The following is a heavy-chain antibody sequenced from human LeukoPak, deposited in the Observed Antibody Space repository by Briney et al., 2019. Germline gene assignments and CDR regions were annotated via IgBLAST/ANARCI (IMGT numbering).Heavy chain of an antibody. CDR1: GGSISSSSYY. CDR2: INHSGST. Sequence: PSETLSLTCTVSGGSISSSSYYWGWIRQPPGKGLEWIGEINHSGSTNYNPSLKSRVTISVDTSKNQFSLKLSSVTAADTAVYYCARRQDYGGNPGAFDIWGQGTMVTVSS. J-gene: IGHJ3*02. D-gene: IGHD4-17*01. V-gene: IGHV4-39*07. CDR3: ARRQDYGGNPGAFDI.